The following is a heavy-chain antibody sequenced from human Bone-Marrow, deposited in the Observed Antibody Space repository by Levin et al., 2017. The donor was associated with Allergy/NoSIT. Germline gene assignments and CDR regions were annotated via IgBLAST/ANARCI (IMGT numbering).Heavy chain of an antibody. V-gene: IGHV3-72*01. CDR1: GFTISDHY. CDR3: VRRPDY. Sequence: PGGSLRLSCAASGFTISDHYMDWVRQAPGKGLEWVGRTTDKRDNYPTQYAASVKGRFTISRDDSKNSLDLQMNSLIAEDTAVYYCVRRPDYWGQGTLVTVSS. J-gene: IGHJ4*02. CDR2: TTDKRDNYPT.